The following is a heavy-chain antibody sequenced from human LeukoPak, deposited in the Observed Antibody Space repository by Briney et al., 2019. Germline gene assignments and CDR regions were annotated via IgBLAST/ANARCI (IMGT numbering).Heavy chain of an antibody. J-gene: IGHJ4*02. V-gene: IGHV4-34*01. CDR2: INHSGST. Sequence: SEILSLTCAVYGGSFSGYYWSWIRQPPGKGLEWIGEINHSGSTNYNPSLKSRVTISVDTSKNQFSLKLSSVTAADTAVYYCARGEGFGELISPVDYWGQGTLVTVSS. CDR1: GGSFSGYY. CDR3: ARGEGFGELISPVDY. D-gene: IGHD3-10*01.